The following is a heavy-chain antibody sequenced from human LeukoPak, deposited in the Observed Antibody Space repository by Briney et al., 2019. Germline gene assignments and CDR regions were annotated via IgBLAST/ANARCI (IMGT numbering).Heavy chain of an antibody. V-gene: IGHV4-34*01. CDR2: INHSGST. CDR1: GGSFSGYY. J-gene: IGHJ4*02. CDR3: ARGLTTVTIFDY. Sequence: SETLSLTCAVYGGSFSGYYWSWIRQPPGKGLEWIGEINHSGSTNYNPSLKSRVTIPVDTSKNQFSLKLSSVTAADTAVYYCARGLTTVTIFDYWGQGTLVTVSS. D-gene: IGHD4-17*01.